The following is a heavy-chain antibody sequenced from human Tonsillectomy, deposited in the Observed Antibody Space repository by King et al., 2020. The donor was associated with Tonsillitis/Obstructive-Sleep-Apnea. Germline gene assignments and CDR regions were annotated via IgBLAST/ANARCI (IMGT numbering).Heavy chain of an antibody. J-gene: IGHJ3*02. D-gene: IGHD2-2*02. Sequence: QLQESGPGLVKPSETLSLTCTVSGGSISSYYWSWIRQPPGKGLEWIGYIYYSGSTNYNPSLKSRVTISVDTSKNQFSLKLSSVTAADTAVYYCASQSYTDAFDIWGQGTMVTVSS. CDR1: GGSISSYY. CDR2: IYYSGST. CDR3: ASQSYTDAFDI. V-gene: IGHV4-59*08.